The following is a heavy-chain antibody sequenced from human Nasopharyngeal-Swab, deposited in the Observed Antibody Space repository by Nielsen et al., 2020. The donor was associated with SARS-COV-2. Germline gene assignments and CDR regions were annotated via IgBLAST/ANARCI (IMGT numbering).Heavy chain of an antibody. J-gene: IGHJ4*02. Sequence: GESLKISCAASGFTFSSYSMNWVRQAPGKGLEWVSSVSSTSSYIYYADSVKGRFTISRDNAKNSLYLLLNSLRAEDTAVYYCARGMTAAVPHFDYWGQGTLVTVSS. V-gene: IGHV3-21*06. CDR1: GFTFSSYS. CDR2: VSSTSSYI. D-gene: IGHD6-13*01. CDR3: ARGMTAAVPHFDY.